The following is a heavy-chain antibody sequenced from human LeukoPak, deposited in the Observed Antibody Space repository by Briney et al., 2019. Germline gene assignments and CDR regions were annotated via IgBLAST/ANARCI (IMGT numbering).Heavy chain of an antibody. V-gene: IGHV3-30*04. CDR1: GFSFSSYA. CDR2: ISYDASII. J-gene: IGHJ6*03. CDR3: AKDRYGRANYYYYMDV. D-gene: IGHD1-14*01. Sequence: GGSLRLSCAASGFSFSSYAMHWFRQAPGKGLEWMALISYDASIIYYADSVRGRFTISRDNSKDTLYLQMNSLGAEDTAVYYCAKDRYGRANYYYYMDVWGKGTTVTVSS.